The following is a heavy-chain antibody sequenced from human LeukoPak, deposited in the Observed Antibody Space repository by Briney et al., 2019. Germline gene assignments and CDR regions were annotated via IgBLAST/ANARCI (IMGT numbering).Heavy chain of an antibody. CDR1: GFTFSSYS. Sequence: PGGSLRLSCAASGFTFSSYSMNWVRQAPGKGLEWVSYISSSSSTIYYADSVKGRFTISRDNAKNSLYLQMNSLRAEDTAVYYCARGDYDFWSGYLYGMDVWGQGTTVTVSS. CDR3: ARGDYDFWSGYLYGMDV. D-gene: IGHD3-3*01. J-gene: IGHJ6*02. CDR2: ISSSSSTI. V-gene: IGHV3-48*01.